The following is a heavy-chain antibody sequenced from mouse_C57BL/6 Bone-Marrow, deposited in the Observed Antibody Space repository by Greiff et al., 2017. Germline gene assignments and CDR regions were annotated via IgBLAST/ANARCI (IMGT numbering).Heavy chain of an antibody. D-gene: IGHD2-14*01. CDR2: ITPSSGYT. V-gene: IGHV1-7*01. CDR1: GYTFTSYW. J-gene: IGHJ3*01. Sequence: QVQLQQSGADLAKPGASVKLSCTASGYTFTSYWMPWVHQRPGQGLEWIGYITPSSGYTKYHQKFKDKATLTADKSSSTAYLQLSSLTYEDSAVYYCARSREYDGAWFSYWGQGTLVTVSA. CDR3: ARSREYDGAWFSY.